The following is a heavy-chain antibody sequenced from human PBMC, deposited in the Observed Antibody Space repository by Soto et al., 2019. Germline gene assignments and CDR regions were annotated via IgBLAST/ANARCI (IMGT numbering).Heavy chain of an antibody. CDR1: GGNFTSYA. Sequence: QVQLVQSGAEVKKPGSSVKVSCKASGGNFTSYAISWVRQAPGQGLEFMGGIVPLFGTTNYAHKFRGRVTVTADESTSTVYMEMSSPTSEDTAVYYCAKATGRSWYNWSDPWGQGTLVTVST. D-gene: IGHD6-13*01. J-gene: IGHJ5*02. CDR3: AKATGRSWYNWSDP. CDR2: IVPLFGTT. V-gene: IGHV1-69*01.